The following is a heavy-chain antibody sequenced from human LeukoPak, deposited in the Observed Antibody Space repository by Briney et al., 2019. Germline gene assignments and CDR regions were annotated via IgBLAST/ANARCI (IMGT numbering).Heavy chain of an antibody. J-gene: IGHJ4*02. Sequence: GGSLRLSCAASGFNVSSNYMSWVRQAPGKGLVWVSRINSDGSSTSYADSVKGRFTISRDNAKNTLYLQMNSLRAEDTAVYYCAGGSSGWKDDYWGQGTLVTVSS. CDR1: GFNVSSNY. CDR2: INSDGSST. CDR3: AGGSSGWKDDY. V-gene: IGHV3-74*01. D-gene: IGHD6-19*01.